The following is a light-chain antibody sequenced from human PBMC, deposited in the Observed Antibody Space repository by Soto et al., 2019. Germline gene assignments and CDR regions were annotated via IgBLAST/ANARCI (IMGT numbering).Light chain of an antibody. V-gene: IGKV3-20*01. CDR2: GAS. CDR3: QHDSSSPRSWT. CDR1: QSVSSSY. J-gene: IGKJ1*01. Sequence: EMVLTQSPGILSLSPGERATLSCRASQSVSSSYLAWYQQKPGQAPRLLIYGASSRATGIPDRFSGSGFGTDFTLTISRLEPEDFAVYYCQHDSSSPRSWTFGQGTKVEIK.